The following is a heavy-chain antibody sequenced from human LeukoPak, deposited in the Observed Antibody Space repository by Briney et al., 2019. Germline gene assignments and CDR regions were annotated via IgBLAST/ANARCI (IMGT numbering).Heavy chain of an antibody. D-gene: IGHD3-10*01. CDR2: IYSGGST. Sequence: GGSLRLSCAASGFTVSSNYMSWVRQAPGRGLEWVSVIYSGGSTYYADSVKGRFTISRDNSKNTLYLQMNSLRAEDTAVYYCARSGSYSLGTGPFDYWGQGTLVTVSS. V-gene: IGHV3-53*01. CDR3: ARSGSYSLGTGPFDY. CDR1: GFTVSSNY. J-gene: IGHJ4*02.